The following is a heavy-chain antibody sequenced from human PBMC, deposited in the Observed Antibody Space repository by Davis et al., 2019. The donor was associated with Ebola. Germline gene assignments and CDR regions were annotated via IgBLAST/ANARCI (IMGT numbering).Heavy chain of an antibody. CDR3: ARVGNGSSGYWPDAFDI. Sequence: PGGSLRLSCAASGFTFSSHAMSWVRQAPGKGLEWVSAIGTAGDTYYPGSVKGRFTISRENAKNSLYLQMNSLRAGDTAVYYCARVGNGSSGYWPDAFDIWGQGTMVTVSS. J-gene: IGHJ3*02. V-gene: IGHV3-13*01. CDR1: GFTFSSHA. CDR2: IGTAGDT. D-gene: IGHD3-22*01.